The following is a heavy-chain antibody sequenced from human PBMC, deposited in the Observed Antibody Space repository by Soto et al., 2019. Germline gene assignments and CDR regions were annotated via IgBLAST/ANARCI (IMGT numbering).Heavy chain of an antibody. J-gene: IGHJ4*02. CDR2: INHSGST. Sequence: QVQLQQWGAGLLKPSETLSLTCAVYGGSFSGYYWSWIRQPPGKGLEWIGEINHSGSTNYNPSLKSRVTISVDTSKNQFSLKLSSVTAADTAVYYCARGRYYGSGSYPYFDYWGQGTLVTVSS. D-gene: IGHD3-10*01. CDR3: ARGRYYGSGSYPYFDY. V-gene: IGHV4-34*01. CDR1: GGSFSGYY.